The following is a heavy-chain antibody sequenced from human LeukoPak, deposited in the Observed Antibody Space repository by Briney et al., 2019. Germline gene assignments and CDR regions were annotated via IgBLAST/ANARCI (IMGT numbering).Heavy chain of an antibody. CDR3: ARESRGYFDL. J-gene: IGHJ2*01. V-gene: IGHV4-34*01. Sequence: PSETLSLTCSVYGGSFSGYYWSWIRQPPGKGLEWIGEINHSGSTNYNPSLKSRVTISVDTSKNQVSLEVSSVTAADTAVYYCARESRGYFDLWGRGTLVTVSS. CDR2: INHSGST. CDR1: GGSFSGYY.